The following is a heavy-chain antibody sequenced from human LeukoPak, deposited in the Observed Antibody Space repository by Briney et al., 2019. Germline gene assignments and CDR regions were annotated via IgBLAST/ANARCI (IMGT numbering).Heavy chain of an antibody. J-gene: IGHJ4*02. CDR2: IYYSGST. CDR1: GYSISSGYY. Sequence: PSETLSLTCTVSGYSISSGYYWGWIRQPPGKGLEWIGSIYYSGSTYYNPSLKGRVTISVDTSKNQFSLKLSSVTAADTAVYYCARRRYDSSGYLAHYYFDYWGQGTLVTVSS. V-gene: IGHV4-38-2*02. CDR3: ARRRYDSSGYLAHYYFDY. D-gene: IGHD3-22*01.